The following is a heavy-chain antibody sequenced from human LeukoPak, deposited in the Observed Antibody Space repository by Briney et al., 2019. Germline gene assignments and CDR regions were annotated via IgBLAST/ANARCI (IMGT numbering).Heavy chain of an antibody. CDR1: GFTFSSYW. Sequence: GGSLRLSCAAPGFTFSSYWMIWVRQAPGKGLEWVANIKQDGSEKYYVDSVKGRFTISRDNAKNSVYLQMNSLRVEDTAVYYCARDLSGMNPAAFDIWGQGTMVTVSP. V-gene: IGHV3-7*01. J-gene: IGHJ3*02. D-gene: IGHD1-14*01. CDR2: IKQDGSEK. CDR3: ARDLSGMNPAAFDI.